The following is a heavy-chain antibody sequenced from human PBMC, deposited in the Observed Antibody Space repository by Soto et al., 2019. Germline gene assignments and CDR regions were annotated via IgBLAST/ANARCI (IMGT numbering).Heavy chain of an antibody. J-gene: IGHJ3*02. CDR2: IIPIFGTA. D-gene: IGHD3-16*01. CDR3: ARDGGGYDAFDI. Sequence: GASVKVSCKASGGTFSSYAISWVRQAPGQGLEWMGGIIPIFGTANYAQKFQGRVTITADESTSTAYMELSSLRSDDTAVYYCARDGGGYDAFDIWGQGTMVTVSS. CDR1: GGTFSSYA. V-gene: IGHV1-69*13.